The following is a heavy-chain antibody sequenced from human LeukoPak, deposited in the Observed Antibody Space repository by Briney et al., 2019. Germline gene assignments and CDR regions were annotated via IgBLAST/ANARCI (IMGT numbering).Heavy chain of an antibody. CDR3: AKDLTGIAVAAEGDY. D-gene: IGHD6-19*01. V-gene: IGHV3-23*01. CDR2: ISGSGGST. J-gene: IGHJ4*02. Sequence: PGGSLRLSCAASGFTFSSYAMSWVRQASGKGLEWVSAISGSGGSTYYADSVKGRFTISRDNSKNTLYLQMNSLRAEDTAVYYCAKDLTGIAVAAEGDYWGQGTLVTVSS. CDR1: GFTFSSYA.